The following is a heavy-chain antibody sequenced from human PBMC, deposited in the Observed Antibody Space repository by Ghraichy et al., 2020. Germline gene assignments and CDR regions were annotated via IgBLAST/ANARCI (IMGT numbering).Heavy chain of an antibody. CDR3: ATTGYSSGWYAY. D-gene: IGHD6-19*01. Sequence: ASVKDPCKVSGYTLTELSMHWVRQAPGKGLEWMGGFDPEDGETIYAQKFQGRVTMTEDTSTDTAYMELSSLRSEDTAVYYCATTGYSSGWYAYWGQGTLVTVSS. CDR1: GYTLTELS. V-gene: IGHV1-24*01. J-gene: IGHJ4*02. CDR2: FDPEDGET.